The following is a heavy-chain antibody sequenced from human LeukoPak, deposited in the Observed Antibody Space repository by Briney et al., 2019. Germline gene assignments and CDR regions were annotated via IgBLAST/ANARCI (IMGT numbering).Heavy chain of an antibody. CDR2: IDPSGGST. CDR1: GYTFTNYY. J-gene: IGHJ4*02. D-gene: IGHD6-19*01. Sequence: ASVKVSCKASGYTFTNYYMHWVREAPGQGLEWMAIIDPSGGSTSYAQKFQGRVTMTRDTSTSTVYMELSSLRSEDTAVYYCARGSSGWLFDYWGQGTLVTVSS. V-gene: IGHV1-46*01. CDR3: ARGSSGWLFDY.